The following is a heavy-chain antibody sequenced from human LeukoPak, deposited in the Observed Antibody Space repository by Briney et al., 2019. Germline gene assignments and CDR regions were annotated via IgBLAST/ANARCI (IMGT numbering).Heavy chain of an antibody. Sequence: SETLSLTCTVSGGSISSYYWSWIRQPAGKGLEWIGRIYTSGSTNYNLSLKSRVTISVDTSKNQFSLKLSSVTAADTAVYYCARVGTYYDFWSGYYPLNGMDVWGQGTTVTVSS. J-gene: IGHJ6*02. CDR1: GGSISSYY. CDR2: IYTSGST. D-gene: IGHD3-3*01. CDR3: ARVGTYYDFWSGYYPLNGMDV. V-gene: IGHV4-4*07.